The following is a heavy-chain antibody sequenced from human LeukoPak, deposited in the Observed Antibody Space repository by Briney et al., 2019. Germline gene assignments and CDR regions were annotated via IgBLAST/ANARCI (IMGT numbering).Heavy chain of an antibody. D-gene: IGHD3-22*01. CDR3: ARITGRSGYSRGAFDI. Sequence: SETLSLTCAVYGGSFSGYYWSWIRQPPGKGLEWIGEINHSGSTNYNPSLKSRVTISVDTSKNQFSLKLSSVTAADTAVYYCARITGRSGYSRGAFDIWGQGTMVTVSS. J-gene: IGHJ3*02. CDR1: GGSFSGYY. V-gene: IGHV4-34*01. CDR2: INHSGST.